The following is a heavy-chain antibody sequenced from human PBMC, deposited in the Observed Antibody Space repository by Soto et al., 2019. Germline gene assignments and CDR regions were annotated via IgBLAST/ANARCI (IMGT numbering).Heavy chain of an antibody. Sequence: QVQLVQSGAEVRKPGSSVKVSCKVSGGSFISYAISWVRQAPGQGLEWVGGIVPMFGRGNHAQRFQGRVTITADESTSTVHMELTSLSSEDTAVYYWERDGSTVETAMFSQYFYGMDVWGLGTKVTVSS. CDR1: GGSFISYA. J-gene: IGHJ6*02. CDR2: IVPMFGRG. CDR3: ERDGSTVETAMFSQYFYGMDV. D-gene: IGHD5-18*01. V-gene: IGHV1-69*12.